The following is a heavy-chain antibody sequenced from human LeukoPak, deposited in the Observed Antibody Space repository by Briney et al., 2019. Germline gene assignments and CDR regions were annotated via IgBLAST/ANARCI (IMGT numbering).Heavy chain of an antibody. CDR1: GGSISSSSYY. J-gene: IGHJ4*02. Sequence: PSETLSLTCTVSGGSISSSSYYWGWIRQPPGKGLEWIGSIYYSGSTYYNPSLKSRVTISVDTSKNQFSLKLSSVTAADTAVYYCARHSRKHGSSGIQLWLRSVVAFGFDYWGQGTLVTVSS. V-gene: IGHV4-39*01. CDR2: IYYSGST. CDR3: ARHSRKHGSSGIQLWLRSVVAFGFDY. D-gene: IGHD5-18*01.